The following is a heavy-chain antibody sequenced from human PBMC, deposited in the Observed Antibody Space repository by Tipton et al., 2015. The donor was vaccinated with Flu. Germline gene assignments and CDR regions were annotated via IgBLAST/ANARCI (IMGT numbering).Heavy chain of an antibody. D-gene: IGHD6-13*01. CDR2: IYYTGYP. V-gene: IGHV4-39*07. J-gene: IGHJ4*02. Sequence: TLSLTCTVSGGSISSSSHYWGWIRQAPGRGLEWVGSIYYTGYPYYNSSLKSRLAMSIDTSKKQFSLRLSSVTAADTAVYFCARAAAAALDYWGQGTLVTVSS. CDR3: ARAAAAALDY. CDR1: GGSISSSSHY.